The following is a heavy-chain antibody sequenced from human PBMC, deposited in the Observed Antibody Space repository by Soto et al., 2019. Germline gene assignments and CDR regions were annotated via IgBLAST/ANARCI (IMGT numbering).Heavy chain of an antibody. CDR3: ATRITVFGLLIPPFDP. D-gene: IGHD3-3*01. CDR2: INHTGGT. J-gene: IGHJ5*02. V-gene: IGHV4-34*01. Sequence: SETLSLTCAVYCGSVNDYYWNWIRQPPGKGLEWIGEINHTGGTHYNPSLKSRVTMSVDTSKNQFSLRLSSVTAADTAIYYCATRITVFGLLIPPFDPWGQGTQVTVSS. CDR1: CGSVNDYY.